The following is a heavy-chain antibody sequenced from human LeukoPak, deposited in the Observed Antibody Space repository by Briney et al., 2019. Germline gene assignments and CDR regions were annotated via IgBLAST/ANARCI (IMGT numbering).Heavy chain of an antibody. J-gene: IGHJ3*02. V-gene: IGHV3-74*01. CDR1: GFTFSTKS. D-gene: IGHD3-10*01. CDR2: INSDGDST. Sequence: PGGSLRPSCAVSGFTFSTKSMNWVRQAPGKGLVWVSRINSDGDSTNSADSVKGRFTISRDNAKNTLYLQMNSLRAEDTAVYYCARAPDGSSHRAFDIWGQGTVVTVSS. CDR3: ARAPDGSSHRAFDI.